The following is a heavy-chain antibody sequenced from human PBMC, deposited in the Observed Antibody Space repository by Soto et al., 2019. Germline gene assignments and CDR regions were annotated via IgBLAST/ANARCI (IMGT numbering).Heavy chain of an antibody. CDR3: GLRLGELSLYEGPVYQSGWFDP. Sequence: PGVSLRLSCAASGFTFSSYAVSWVRQTPGMRLEWVSSITGSGGSTYYADSVKGRFTISRDNSKNTLYLQMNSLRAEDTAVYYCGLRLGELSLYEGPVYQSGWFDPWGQGTLVTVSS. J-gene: IGHJ5*02. CDR1: GFTFSSYA. D-gene: IGHD3-16*02. V-gene: IGHV3-23*01. CDR2: ITGSGGST.